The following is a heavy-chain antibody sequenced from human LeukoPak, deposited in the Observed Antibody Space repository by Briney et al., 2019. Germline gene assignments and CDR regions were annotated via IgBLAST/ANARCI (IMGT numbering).Heavy chain of an antibody. CDR2: INAGNGNT. D-gene: IGHD1-26*01. Sequence: ASVKVSCKASGYTFTSYAMHWVRQAPGQRLEWMGWINAGNGNTKYSQKFQGRVTITRDTSASTAYMELSSLRAEDTAVYYCAKQNFIVGATIRTFDYWGQGTLVTVSS. CDR1: GYTFTSYA. V-gene: IGHV1-3*01. CDR3: AKQNFIVGATIRTFDY. J-gene: IGHJ4*02.